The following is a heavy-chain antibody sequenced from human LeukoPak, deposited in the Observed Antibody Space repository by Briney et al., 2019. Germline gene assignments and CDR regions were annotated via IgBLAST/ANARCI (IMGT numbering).Heavy chain of an antibody. CDR3: ARVVHCSGGSCFSQSYFDY. D-gene: IGHD2-15*01. CDR1: GGSIRSYY. V-gene: IGHV4-59*01. CDR2: IYYSGST. J-gene: IGHJ4*02. Sequence: PSETLSLTCTVSGGSIRSYYWSWIRQPPGKGLEGIGYIYYSGSTNYNPSLKRQVTRSVDTSKNQLSLKLSSVTAADTAVYYCARVVHCSGGSCFSQSYFDYWGQGTLGTVSS.